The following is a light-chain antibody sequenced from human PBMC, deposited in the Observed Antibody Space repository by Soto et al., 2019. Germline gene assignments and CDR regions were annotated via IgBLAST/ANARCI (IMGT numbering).Light chain of an antibody. J-gene: IGKJ5*01. CDR1: QSVSSSY. CDR3: QQHGGSPIT. CDR2: GAS. V-gene: IGKV3-20*01. Sequence: EIVLTQSPGTLSLSTGERATLSCRASQSVSSSYLAWYQQKPGQAPRLLIYGASTRATGIPDRFSGSGSGTDFTLTISRLEPEDFAVYYCQQHGGSPITFGQGTRLEIK.